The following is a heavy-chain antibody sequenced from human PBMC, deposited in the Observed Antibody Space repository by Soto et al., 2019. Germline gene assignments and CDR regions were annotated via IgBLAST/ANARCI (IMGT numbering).Heavy chain of an antibody. CDR3: AGETPTYCCSTSCGPRENRDFDY. V-gene: IGHV1-18*01. Sequence: ASVKVSCKASGYTFTSYGISWVRQAPGQGLEWMGWISAYNGNTNYAQKLQGRVTMTTDTSTRTAYMERRSLRSDATAVYYWAGETPTYCCSTSCGPRENRDFDYWGQGTLVTVSS. J-gene: IGHJ4*02. CDR1: GYTFTSYG. D-gene: IGHD2-2*01. CDR2: ISAYNGNT.